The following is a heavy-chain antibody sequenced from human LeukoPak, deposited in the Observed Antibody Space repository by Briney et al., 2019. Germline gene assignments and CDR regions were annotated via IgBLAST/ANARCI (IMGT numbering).Heavy chain of an antibody. CDR2: FDPEDGET. V-gene: IGHV1-24*01. J-gene: IGHJ4*02. CDR1: GYTLTELS. Sequence: GASVKVSCKVSGYTLTELSMHWVRQAPGKGLEWMGGFDPEDGETIYAQKFQGRVTMTEDTSTDTAYMELSSLRSEDTAVYYCATGELMVRGVHHDYWGQGTLVTVSS. CDR3: ATGELMVRGVHHDY. D-gene: IGHD3-10*01.